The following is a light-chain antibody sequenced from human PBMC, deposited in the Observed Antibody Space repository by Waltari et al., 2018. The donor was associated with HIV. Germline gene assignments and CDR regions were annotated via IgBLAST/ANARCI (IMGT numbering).Light chain of an antibody. V-gene: IGLV3-1*01. CDR2: HDD. CDR1: KLGDKF. J-gene: IGLJ3*02. Sequence: SYELTQPPSVSVSPGQTANIACSGYKLGDKFVCWYQHKSGQSPVLVIYHDDDRPSGIPERFSGSNSGDTATLTISGTQPMDEADYYCQAWDSGSNWVFGGGTRQTVL. CDR3: QAWDSGSNWV.